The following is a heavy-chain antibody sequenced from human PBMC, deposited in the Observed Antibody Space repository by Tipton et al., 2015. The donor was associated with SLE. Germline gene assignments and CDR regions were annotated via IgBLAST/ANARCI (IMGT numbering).Heavy chain of an antibody. Sequence: TLSLTCSVSGGSISSHYWSWIRQPAGKGLEWIGRIYPSGSANYNPSLKSRVTMSVDTSKNQFSLQLTSVTAADTAMYYCASSVAVSGIYFDYWGQGTLVTVSS. CDR3: ASSVAVSGIYFDY. D-gene: IGHD6-19*01. J-gene: IGHJ4*02. V-gene: IGHV4-4*07. CDR2: IYPSGSA. CDR1: GGSISSHY.